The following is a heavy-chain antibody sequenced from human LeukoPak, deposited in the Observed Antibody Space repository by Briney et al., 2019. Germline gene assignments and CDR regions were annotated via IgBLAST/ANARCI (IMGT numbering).Heavy chain of an antibody. V-gene: IGHV3-48*03. D-gene: IGHD5-18*01. CDR1: GFTFSTYE. CDR3: AREYISGFLFDY. CDR2: ISSSGSTI. J-gene: IGHJ4*02. Sequence: GGSLRLSCAASGFTFSTYEMNWVRQAPGKGLEWVSYISSSGSTIYYADSVKGRFTISRDNAKNSLYLQMNSLRAEDTAVYYCAREYISGFLFDYWGQGTLITVSS.